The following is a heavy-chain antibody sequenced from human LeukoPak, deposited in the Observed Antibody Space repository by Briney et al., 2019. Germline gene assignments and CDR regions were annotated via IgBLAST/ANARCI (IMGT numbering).Heavy chain of an antibody. J-gene: IGHJ4*02. CDR2: IYYSGST. CDR3: ARGPHYYESSGFPYYFDY. D-gene: IGHD3-22*01. V-gene: IGHV4-59*11. CDR1: GGSISNHF. Sequence: SETLSLTCTVSGGSISNHFWSWIRQPPGKGLEWIGYIYYSGSTNYNPSLKSRVTISVDASKNQFSLKLSSVTAADTAVYYCARGPHYYESSGFPYYFDYWGQGTLVTVSS.